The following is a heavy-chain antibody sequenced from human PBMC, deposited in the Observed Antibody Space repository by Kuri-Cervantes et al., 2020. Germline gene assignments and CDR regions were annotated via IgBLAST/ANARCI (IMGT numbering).Heavy chain of an antibody. CDR3: ARDWPDYYYYYGMGV. J-gene: IGHJ6*02. CDR2: ISGSGGST. Sequence: GESLKISCAASGFTFSSYAMSWVRQAPGKGLEWVSAISGSGGSTYYADSVKGRFTISRDNSKNTLYLQMNSLRAEDTAVYYCARDWPDYYYYYGMGVWGQGTTVTVSS. CDR1: GFTFSSYA. V-gene: IGHV3-23*01.